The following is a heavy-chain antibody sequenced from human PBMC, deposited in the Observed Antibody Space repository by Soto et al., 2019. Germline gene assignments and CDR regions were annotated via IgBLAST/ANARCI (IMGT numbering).Heavy chain of an antibody. CDR1: GFTFSSYA. Sequence: GGSLRLSCAASGFTFSSYAMSWVRQAPGKGLEWVSAISGSGGSTYYADSVKGRFTISRDNSKSTLYLQMNSLRAEDTAVYYCAKDSTMVFYYYYGMDVWGQGTTVTVYS. CDR2: ISGSGGST. J-gene: IGHJ6*02. CDR3: AKDSTMVFYYYYGMDV. D-gene: IGHD3-10*01. V-gene: IGHV3-23*01.